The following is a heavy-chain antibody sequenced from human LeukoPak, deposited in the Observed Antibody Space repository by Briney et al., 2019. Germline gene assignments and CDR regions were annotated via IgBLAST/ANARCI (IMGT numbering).Heavy chain of an antibody. Sequence: GSLRLSCAASGFTFSSYWMSWVRQAPEKGLEWVANIKQDGSEKYYVDSVKGRFTISRDNAKNSLYLQMNSLRAEDTAVYYCARDQRNGYNYGAFDIWGQGTMVTVSS. D-gene: IGHD5-24*01. CDR1: GFTFSSYW. CDR2: IKQDGSEK. J-gene: IGHJ3*02. CDR3: ARDQRNGYNYGAFDI. V-gene: IGHV3-7*01.